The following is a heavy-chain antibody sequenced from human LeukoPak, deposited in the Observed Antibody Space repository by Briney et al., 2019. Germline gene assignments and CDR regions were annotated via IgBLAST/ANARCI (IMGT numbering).Heavy chain of an antibody. CDR2: INPGDGNT. J-gene: IGHJ4*02. CDR3: ARDLNWYFDY. D-gene: IGHD1-1*01. Sequence: AAVKVCCKASGYTFTNFAIHWVRQAPGQRLEWMGWINPGDGNTKYSQKFQGRVTITRDTSASTAYMELSSLRSEDSAVYYCARDLNWYFDYWGQGTLVTVSS. CDR1: GYTFTNFA. V-gene: IGHV1-3*01.